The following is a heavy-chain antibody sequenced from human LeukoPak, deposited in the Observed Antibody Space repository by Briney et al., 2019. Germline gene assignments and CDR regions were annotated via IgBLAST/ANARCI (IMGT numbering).Heavy chain of an antibody. D-gene: IGHD2-21*02. CDR3: ARETRPAYCGGDCYPYYYYYGMDV. CDR2: IIPIFGKA. Sequence: ASVKVSCKASGGTFSSYAISWVRQAPGQGLEWMGGIIPIFGKANYAQKFQGRVTITADESTSTAYMELSSLRSEDTAVYYCARETRPAYCGGDCYPYYYYYGMDVWGQGTTVTVSS. J-gene: IGHJ6*02. V-gene: IGHV1-69*13. CDR1: GGTFSSYA.